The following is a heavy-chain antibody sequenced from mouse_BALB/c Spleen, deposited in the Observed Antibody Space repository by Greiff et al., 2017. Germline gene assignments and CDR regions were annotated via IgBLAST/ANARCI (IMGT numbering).Heavy chain of an antibody. Sequence: EVKLVESGGGLVKPGGSLKLSCAASGFTFSDYYMYWVRQTPEKRLEWVATISDGGSYTYYPDSVKGRFTISRDNAKNNLYLQMSSLKSEDTAMYDCARDPGIYYGNYGYAMDYWGQGTAVTVSS. V-gene: IGHV5-4*02. CDR1: GFTFSDYY. D-gene: IGHD2-1*01. J-gene: IGHJ4*01. CDR3: ARDPGIYYGNYGYAMDY. CDR2: ISDGGSYT.